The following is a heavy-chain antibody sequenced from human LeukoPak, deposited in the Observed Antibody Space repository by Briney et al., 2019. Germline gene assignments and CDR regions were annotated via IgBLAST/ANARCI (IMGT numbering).Heavy chain of an antibody. V-gene: IGHV1-2*02. CDR3: ARERITMVRGRWSTHNWFDP. D-gene: IGHD3-10*01. J-gene: IGHJ5*02. CDR1: GYTFTGYY. Sequence: ASVKVSCKASGYTFTGYYMYWVRQAPGQGLEWRGWINPNSGGTNYAQTFQGRVTMTRDTSISTAYMELSRLRSDDTAVYYCARERITMVRGRWSTHNWFDPWGQGTLVTVSS. CDR2: INPNSGGT.